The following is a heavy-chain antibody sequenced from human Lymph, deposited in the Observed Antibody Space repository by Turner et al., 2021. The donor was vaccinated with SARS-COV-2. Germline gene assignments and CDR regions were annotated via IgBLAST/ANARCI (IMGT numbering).Heavy chain of an antibody. Sequence: EVQPVQSGAEVKKPGQSLNISCRPSGYSFTTYWIGWVRQMPGKGLEWMGIIYPGDSDNRYSPSFQGQVTISADKSISTAYLQWSSLKASDTAMYYCARREWGGSLGHIDYWGQGTLVTVSS. CDR1: GYSFTTYW. CDR2: IYPGDSDN. J-gene: IGHJ4*02. D-gene: IGHD3-3*01. CDR3: ARREWGGSLGHIDY. V-gene: IGHV5-51*01.